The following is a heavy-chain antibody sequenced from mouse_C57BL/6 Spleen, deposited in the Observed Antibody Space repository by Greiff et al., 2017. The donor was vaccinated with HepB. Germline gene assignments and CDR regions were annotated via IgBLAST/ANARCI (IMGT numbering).Heavy chain of an antibody. Sequence: QVQLQQSGPELVKPGASVKISCKASGYAFSSSCMNWVKQRPGKGLEWIGRIYPGDGDTNYNGKFKGKATLTADKSSSTAYMQLSSLTSEDSAVYFCARSLYDGYYPFAYWGQGTLVTVSA. CDR3: ARSLYDGYYPFAY. CDR1: GYAFSSSC. D-gene: IGHD2-3*01. V-gene: IGHV1-82*01. J-gene: IGHJ3*01. CDR2: IYPGDGDT.